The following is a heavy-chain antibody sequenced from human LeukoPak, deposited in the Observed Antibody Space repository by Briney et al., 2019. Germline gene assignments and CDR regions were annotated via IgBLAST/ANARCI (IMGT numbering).Heavy chain of an antibody. CDR3: ARAMDCSSTSCPDYYYYYYMDV. Sequence: SVKVSCKAFGGTFSSYAISWVRQAPGQGLEWMGGIIPIFGTANYAQKFQGRVTITADESTSTAYMELSSLRSEDTAVYYCARAMDCSSTSCPDYYYYYYMDVWGKGTTVTVSS. D-gene: IGHD2-2*01. V-gene: IGHV1-69*13. CDR2: IIPIFGTA. J-gene: IGHJ6*03. CDR1: GGTFSSYA.